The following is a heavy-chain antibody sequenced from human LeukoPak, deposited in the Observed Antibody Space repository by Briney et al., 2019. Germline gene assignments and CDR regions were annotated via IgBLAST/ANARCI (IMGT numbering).Heavy chain of an antibody. CDR1: GDSVSSNSDV. V-gene: IGHV6-1*01. CDR3: ARSLPSAHTAVDY. CDR2: TYYRSKWYN. Sequence: SQTLSLTCAISGDSVSSNSDVWNWIRQSPSRGLEWLGRTYYRSKWYNDYAVSVKSRISINPDTSKNQFSLQLNSVTPEDTDVYYCARSLPSAHTAVDYWGQGTLVTVSS. D-gene: IGHD4-17*01. J-gene: IGHJ4*02.